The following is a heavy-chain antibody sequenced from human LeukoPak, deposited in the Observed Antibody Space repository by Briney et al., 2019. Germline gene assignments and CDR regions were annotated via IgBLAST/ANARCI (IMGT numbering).Heavy chain of an antibody. Sequence: KPSETLSLTCTVSGGSIGTSNFYWGWIRQPPGKGLEWIGNIYYSGSTYYNPSLKSRVTKSVDTSKNQFSLKLSSVTAADTAVYYCATYYDSSGYMDFDYWGQGTLVTVSS. CDR1: GGSIGTSNFY. J-gene: IGHJ4*02. D-gene: IGHD3-22*01. V-gene: IGHV4-39*01. CDR2: IYYSGST. CDR3: ATYYDSSGYMDFDY.